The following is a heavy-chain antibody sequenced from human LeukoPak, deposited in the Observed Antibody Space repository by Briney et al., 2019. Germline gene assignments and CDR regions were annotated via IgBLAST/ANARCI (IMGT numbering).Heavy chain of an antibody. J-gene: IGHJ4*02. CDR3: ASSLLTRGRGPSDY. V-gene: IGHV3-23*01. D-gene: IGHD3-16*01. CDR1: GFTFSSYA. CDR2: ISGSGGST. Sequence: PGGSLRLSCAASGFTFSSYAMSWVRQTPGKGLEWVSAISGSGGSTYYADSVKGRFTISRDNSKNTLSLQMNSLRAEDTAFYYCASSLLTRGRGPSDYWGQGTLVTVSS.